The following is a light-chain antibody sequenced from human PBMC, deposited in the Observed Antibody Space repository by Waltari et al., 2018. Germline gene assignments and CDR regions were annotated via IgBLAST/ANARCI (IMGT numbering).Light chain of an antibody. Sequence: WYQQEPRSSTKLFVCDCSRRPSGLSNRFSGSRSGNTASLTISGLQAGDEADYYCSSYTTASSWVFGGGTKLTVL. V-gene: IGLV2-14*02. J-gene: IGLJ3*02. CDR3: SSYTTASSWV. CDR2: DCS.